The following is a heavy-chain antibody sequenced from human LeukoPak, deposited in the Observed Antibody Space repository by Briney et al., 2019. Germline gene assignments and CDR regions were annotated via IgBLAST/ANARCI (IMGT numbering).Heavy chain of an antibody. J-gene: IGHJ5*02. CDR1: GYTFTSNY. D-gene: IGHD1-1*01. Sequence: SVKVSCKASGYTFTSNYIHWVRQAPGQGLEWMGGIIPIFGTANYAQKFQGGVTITADESTSTAYMELSSLRSEDTAVHYCAILNANWFDPWGQGTLVTVSS. CDR2: IIPIFGTA. CDR3: AILNANWFDP. V-gene: IGHV1-69*13.